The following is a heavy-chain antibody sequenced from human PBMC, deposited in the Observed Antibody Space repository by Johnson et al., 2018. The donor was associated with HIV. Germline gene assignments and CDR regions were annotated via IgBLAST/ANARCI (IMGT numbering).Heavy chain of an antibody. V-gene: IGHV3-64*01. J-gene: IGHJ3*02. Sequence: VLLVESGGGVVQPGRSLRLSCAASGFTFSNYAMHWVRQAPGKGLEYVSAISTNGFLTYYANSVKGRFTISRDNSKNTLFLQMGSLRPEDMAVYYCARDAKSSTWSPDGTDAFDIWGQGTMLTVSS. D-gene: IGHD1-1*01. CDR1: GFTFSNYA. CDR2: ISTNGFLT. CDR3: ARDAKSSTWSPDGTDAFDI.